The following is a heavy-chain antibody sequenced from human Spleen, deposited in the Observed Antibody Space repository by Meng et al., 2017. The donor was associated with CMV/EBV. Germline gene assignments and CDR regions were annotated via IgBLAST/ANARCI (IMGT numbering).Heavy chain of an antibody. CDR3: ANIFGDFDY. V-gene: IGHV3-43D*03. CDR2: LTWDGGST. J-gene: IGHJ4*02. Sequence: GESLKISCEGSGFTFGDYAMHWVRQAPGKGPEWVSLLTWDGGSTFYGDSVKGRFTISRDNSKNSLYLQMSSLRGEDTAVYYCANIFGDFDYWGQGTLVTVSS. D-gene: IGHD3-10*02. CDR1: GFTFGDYA.